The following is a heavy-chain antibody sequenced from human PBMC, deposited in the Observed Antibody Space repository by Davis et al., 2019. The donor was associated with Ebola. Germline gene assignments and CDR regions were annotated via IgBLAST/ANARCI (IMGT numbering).Heavy chain of an antibody. CDR3: SRLRGEAGKIARYYFDY. V-gene: IGHV4-34*01. D-gene: IGHD6-13*01. CDR2: INHSGRT. CDR1: GGSFSGYY. J-gene: IGHJ4*02. Sequence: MPSETLSLTCAVYGGSFSGYYWSWIRPPPGKGLEWIGEINHSGRTNYNPSLKSRVTISVDTSKNQFSRKLSSVTAADTAVYYWSRLRGEAGKIARYYFDYWGQGTLVTVSS.